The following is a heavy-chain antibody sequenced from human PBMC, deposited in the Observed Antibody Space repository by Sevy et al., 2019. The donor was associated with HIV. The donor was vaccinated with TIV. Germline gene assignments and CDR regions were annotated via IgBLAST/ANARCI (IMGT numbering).Heavy chain of an antibody. D-gene: IGHD3-3*01. CDR3: ARGEVGITIFGVVINYFDY. CDR2: INAGNGNT. CDR1: GYTFTSYA. V-gene: IGHV1-3*01. Sequence: ASVKVSCKASGYTFTSYAMHWVRQAPGQRLAWMGWINAGNGNTKYSQKFQGRVTITRDTSASTAYMELSSLRSEDTAVYYCARGEVGITIFGVVINYFDYWGQGTLVTVSS. J-gene: IGHJ4*02.